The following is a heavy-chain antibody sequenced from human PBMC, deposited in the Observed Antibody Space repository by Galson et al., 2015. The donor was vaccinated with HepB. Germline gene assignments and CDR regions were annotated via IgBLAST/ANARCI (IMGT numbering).Heavy chain of an antibody. CDR2: ISGSGGST. CDR1: GFTFSSYA. D-gene: IGHD6-19*01. V-gene: IGHV3-23*01. CDR3: AKRYSGGWYDAEYFQH. Sequence: LRLSCAASGFTFSSYAMSWVRQAPGKGLEWVSAISGSGGSTYYADSVKGRFTISRDNSKNTLYLQMNSLRAEDTAVYYCAKRYSGGWYDAEYFQHWGQGTLVTVSS. J-gene: IGHJ1*01.